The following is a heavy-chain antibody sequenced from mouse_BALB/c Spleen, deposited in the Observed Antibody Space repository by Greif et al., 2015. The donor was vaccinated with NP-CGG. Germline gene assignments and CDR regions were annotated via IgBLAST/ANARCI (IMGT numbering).Heavy chain of an antibody. CDR1: GFAFSSYD. V-gene: IGHV5-12-1*01. D-gene: IGHD1-1*01. Sequence: EVQRVESGGGLVKPGGSLKFSCAASGFAFSSYDMSWVRQTPEKRLEWVAYISSGGGSTYYPDTVKGRFTISRDNAKNTLYLQMSSLKSEDTAMYYCVRHYYGSSYSYWGQGTTLTVSS. CDR2: ISSGGGST. CDR3: VRHYYGSSYSY. J-gene: IGHJ2*01.